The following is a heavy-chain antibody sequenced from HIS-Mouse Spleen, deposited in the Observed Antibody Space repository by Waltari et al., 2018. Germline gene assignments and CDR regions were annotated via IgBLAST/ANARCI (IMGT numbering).Heavy chain of an antibody. CDR2: SRSKAKSYAT. D-gene: IGHD3-3*01. J-gene: IGHJ4*02. V-gene: IGHV3-73*01. CDR1: GFTFSGSA. Sequence: EVQLVESGGGLVQPGGSLKLSCAASGFTFSGSAMHWVRQASGKGLEWVGRSRSKAKSYATAYAASVKGRFTISRDDSKNTAYLQMNSLKTEDTAVYYCTGGSWSGYYFDYWGQGTLVTVSS. CDR3: TGGSWSGYYFDY.